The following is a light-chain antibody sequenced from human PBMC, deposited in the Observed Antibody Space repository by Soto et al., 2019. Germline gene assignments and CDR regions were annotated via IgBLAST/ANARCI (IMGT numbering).Light chain of an antibody. CDR2: GVS. V-gene: IGKV3-15*01. CDR3: QQYDNRTRT. J-gene: IGKJ1*01. Sequence: EIVFTQSPATRPVSPGDRATLSCRASESVRTSMDWYPQTPGQAPRLLMYGVSTRETGIPAMFSGSGSGPEFTLTIYSLKSEDVAVYYCQQYDNRTRTFGQGTKVDIK. CDR1: ESVRTS.